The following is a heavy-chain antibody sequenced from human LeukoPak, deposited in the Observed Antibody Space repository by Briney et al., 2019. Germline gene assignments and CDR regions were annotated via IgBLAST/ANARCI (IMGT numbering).Heavy chain of an antibody. J-gene: IGHJ2*01. CDR3: AKDRGVVSYWYFDL. V-gene: IGHV3-53*01. CDR2: IYSGGST. Sequence: GGSLRLSCAASGFTVSSNYMSWVRQSPGKGLEWVSVIYSGGSTYYADSVKGRFTISRDNSKNTLYLQMNSLRAEDTAVYYCAKDRGVVSYWYFDLWGRGTLVTVSS. D-gene: IGHD4-23*01. CDR1: GFTVSSNY.